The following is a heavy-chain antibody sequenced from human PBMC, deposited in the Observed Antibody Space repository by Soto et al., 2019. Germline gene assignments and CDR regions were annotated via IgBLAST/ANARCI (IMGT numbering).Heavy chain of an antibody. D-gene: IGHD3-16*01. CDR2: ISGSGGST. CDR1: GFTFSSYA. J-gene: IGHJ6*02. CDR3: AIGAGWNYYYYGMDV. Sequence: LRLSCAASGFTFSSYAMSWVRQAPGKGLEWVSAISGSGGSTYYADSVKGRFTISRDNSKNTLYLQMNSLRAEDTAVYYCAIGAGWNYYYYGMDVWGQGTTVTVSS. V-gene: IGHV3-23*01.